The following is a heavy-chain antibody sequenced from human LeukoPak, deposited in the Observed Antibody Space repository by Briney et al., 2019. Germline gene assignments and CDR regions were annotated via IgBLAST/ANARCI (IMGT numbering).Heavy chain of an antibody. D-gene: IGHD3-22*01. V-gene: IGHV3-20*04. J-gene: IGHJ4*02. CDR1: GFTFDEYG. CDR2: ISLNGGAS. CDR3: ARGPGEGGSSGYYYGKPEDPAEYYFDY. Sequence: PGGSLRLSCAASGFTFDEYGMSWVRQAPGKGLEWVSGISLNGGASGYADSVRGRFTISRDNAKNSLYLQMNSLRAEDTALYYCARGPGEGGSSGYYYGKPEDPAEYYFDYWGQGTLVTVSS.